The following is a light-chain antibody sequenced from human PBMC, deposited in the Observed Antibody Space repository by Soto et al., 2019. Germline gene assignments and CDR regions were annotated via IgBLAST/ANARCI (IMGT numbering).Light chain of an antibody. V-gene: IGKV1-39*01. CDR2: AAS. Sequence: DIPMTQSPSSLSASVGDRVTITCRASQSISSYLNWYQQKPGKAPKLLIYAASSLQSGVPSRFSGSGSGTDFTLTISSLQPEDFATYYCQQSYSTPITFGHGTRLEIK. CDR1: QSISSY. J-gene: IGKJ5*01. CDR3: QQSYSTPIT.